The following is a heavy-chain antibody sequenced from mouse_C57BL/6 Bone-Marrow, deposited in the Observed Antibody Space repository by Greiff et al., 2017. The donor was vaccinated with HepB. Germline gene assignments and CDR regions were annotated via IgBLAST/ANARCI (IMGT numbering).Heavy chain of an antibody. Sequence: EVHLVESGGGLVKPGGSLKLSCAASGFTFSDYGMHWVRQAPEKGLEWVAYISSGSSTIYYADTVKGRFTISRDNAKNTLFLQMTSLRSEDTAMYYCARPDTTGYFDVWGTGTTVTVSS. CDR1: GFTFSDYG. D-gene: IGHD1-1*01. CDR3: ARPDTTGYFDV. J-gene: IGHJ1*03. CDR2: ISSGSSTI. V-gene: IGHV5-17*01.